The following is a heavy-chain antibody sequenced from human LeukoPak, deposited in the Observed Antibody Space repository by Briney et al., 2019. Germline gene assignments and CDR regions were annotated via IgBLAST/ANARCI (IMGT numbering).Heavy chain of an antibody. J-gene: IGHJ4*02. CDR3: ARGGSDGHYFNY. CDR1: GFTFSAYS. CDR2: ISRSGSTI. Sequence: GGSLRLSCAGSGFTFSAYSMNWARQAPGKGQEWISYISRSGSTIYYAESVRGRFTISRDNAKSSLYMQMNSLRDEDTAVYYCARGGSDGHYFNYWGQGSLVTVSS. D-gene: IGHD1-26*01. V-gene: IGHV3-48*02.